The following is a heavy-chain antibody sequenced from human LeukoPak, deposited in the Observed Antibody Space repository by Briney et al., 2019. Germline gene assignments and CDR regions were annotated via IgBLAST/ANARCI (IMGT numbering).Heavy chain of an antibody. CDR3: ARGLWDSSGYYGL. CDR2: MNPNSGNT. V-gene: IGHV1-8*03. Sequence: ASVKVSCKASGYTFTSNDINWVRQATGQGLEWMGWMNPNSGNTGYAQKFQGRVTITRNTSISTAYMELSSLRSEDTAVYYCARGLWDSSGYYGLWGQGTLVTVSS. CDR1: GYTFTSND. D-gene: IGHD3-22*01. J-gene: IGHJ4*02.